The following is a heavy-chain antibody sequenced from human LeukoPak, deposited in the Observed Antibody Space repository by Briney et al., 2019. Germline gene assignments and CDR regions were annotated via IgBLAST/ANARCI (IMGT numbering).Heavy chain of an antibody. CDR1: GFTFDDFT. Sequence: GGSLRLSCAASGFTFDDFTMHWVRQAPGKGLEWVSRLVSDGYTTTYADSVKGRFTISRDDAKNTLYLQMNSLTVDDTVVYYCGRAQVGDPTDYWGQGTLVTVSS. CDR3: GRAQVGDPTDY. J-gene: IGHJ4*02. D-gene: IGHD1-26*01. V-gene: IGHV3-74*01. CDR2: LVSDGYTT.